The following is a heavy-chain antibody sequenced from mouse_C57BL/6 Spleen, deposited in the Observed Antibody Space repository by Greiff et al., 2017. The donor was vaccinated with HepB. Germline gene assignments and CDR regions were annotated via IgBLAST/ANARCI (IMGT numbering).Heavy chain of an antibody. CDR1: GYTFTDYE. CDR3: TDPYYGSSSFDY. Sequence: VKLQESGAELVRPGASVTLSCKASGYTFTDYEMHWVKQTPVHGLEWIGAIDPETGGTAYNQKFKGKAILTADKSSSTAYMELRSLTSEDSAVYYCTDPYYGSSSFDYWGQGTTLTVSS. D-gene: IGHD1-1*01. J-gene: IGHJ2*01. CDR2: IDPETGGT. V-gene: IGHV1-15*01.